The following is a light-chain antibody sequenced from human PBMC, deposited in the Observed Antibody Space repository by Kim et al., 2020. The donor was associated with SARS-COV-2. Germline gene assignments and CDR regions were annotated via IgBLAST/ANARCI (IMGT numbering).Light chain of an antibody. Sequence: LGQTGRTTCQGDSRRSYYASWYQQKPGPAPVLVIYGKNNRPSGIPDRFSGSSSGNTASLTITGAQAEDEADYYCNSRDSSGNHLVFGGGTQLTVL. CDR1: SRRSYY. CDR2: GKN. V-gene: IGLV3-19*01. J-gene: IGLJ2*01. CDR3: NSRDSSGNHLV.